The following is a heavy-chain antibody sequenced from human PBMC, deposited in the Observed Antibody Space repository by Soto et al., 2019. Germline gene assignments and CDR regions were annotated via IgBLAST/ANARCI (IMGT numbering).Heavy chain of an antibody. J-gene: IGHJ6*02. CDR1: GGTFSSYA. Sequence: QVQLVQSGAEVKKPGSSVKVSCKASGGTFSSYAISWSRQAPGQGLEWMGGIIPIFGTANSAQKFQGRVTITADKSTSTASMELSSLRSEDTAVYYCARYPYYYGSGSDWSVYGMDVCGQGTTVTVSS. D-gene: IGHD3-10*01. CDR3: ARYPYYYGSGSDWSVYGMDV. V-gene: IGHV1-69*06. CDR2: IIPIFGTA.